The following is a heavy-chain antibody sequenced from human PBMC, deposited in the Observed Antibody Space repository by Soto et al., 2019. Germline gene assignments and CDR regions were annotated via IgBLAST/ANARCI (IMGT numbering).Heavy chain of an antibody. CDR1: GYSFTSYW. Sequence: GESLKISCKGSGYSFTSYWIGWVRQMPGKGLEWMGIIYPGDSDTRYSPSFQGQVTISADKSISTAYLQWSSLKASDTAMYYCARPFTDSFGVVIGFDYWGQGTLVTVSS. V-gene: IGHV5-51*01. D-gene: IGHD3-3*01. CDR3: ARPFTDSFGVVIGFDY. CDR2: IYPGDSDT. J-gene: IGHJ4*02.